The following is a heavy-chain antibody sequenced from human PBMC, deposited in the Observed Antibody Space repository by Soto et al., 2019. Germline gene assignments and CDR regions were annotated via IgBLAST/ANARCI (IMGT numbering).Heavy chain of an antibody. Sequence: GGSLRLSCTASGFTFGDYTVNWFRQAPGKGLEWVGFIRSKAYGGTTEYAASVKGRVTISRDDPKSIAYLQMNSLKTEDTAVYYCTSRYCSSTSCYAYFDYWGQGPLVTVPQ. V-gene: IGHV3-49*03. CDR1: GFTFGDYT. CDR3: TSRYCSSTSCYAYFDY. J-gene: IGHJ4*02. D-gene: IGHD2-2*01. CDR2: IRSKAYGGTT.